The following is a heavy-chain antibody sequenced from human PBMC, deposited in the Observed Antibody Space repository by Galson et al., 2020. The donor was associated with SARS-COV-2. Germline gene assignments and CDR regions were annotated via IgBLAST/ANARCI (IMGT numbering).Heavy chain of an antibody. V-gene: IGHV3-30*03. CDR1: GFTFSSYG. CDR3: ARVSIHDSYGHYFDY. D-gene: IGHD5-18*01. CDR2: ISYDGSNK. Sequence: GGSLRLSCAASGFTFSSYGMHWVRQAPGKGLEWVAVISYDGSNKYYADSVKGRFTISRDNSKNTLYLQMNSLRAEDTAVYYCARVSIHDSYGHYFDYWGQGTLVTVSS. J-gene: IGHJ4*02.